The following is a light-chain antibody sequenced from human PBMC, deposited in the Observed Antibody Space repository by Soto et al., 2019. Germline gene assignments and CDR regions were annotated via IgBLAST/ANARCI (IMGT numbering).Light chain of an antibody. J-gene: IGKJ1*01. CDR3: KQSDSMPWT. CDR1: QSVLNRSNNKSY. CDR2: WAY. Sequence: DIVMTQSPDSLAVSLGERATINCKSSQSVLNRSNNKSYLAWYQQKPGQPHKVLIYWAYTRESGVHDRFTGSGSGTDFTLTIRSLQPEDSATYYCKQSDSMPWTFGQGTKVDIK. V-gene: IGKV4-1*01.